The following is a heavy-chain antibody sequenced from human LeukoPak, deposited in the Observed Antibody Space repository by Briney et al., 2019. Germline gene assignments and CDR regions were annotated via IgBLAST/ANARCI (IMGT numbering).Heavy chain of an antibody. V-gene: IGHV3-23*01. CDR2: ISASGGST. Sequence: GGSLRLSCAASGFTLSTYVMSWVRQAPGKGLEWVSAISASGGSTYYADSVKGRFTISRDNSKNTLYLQMNSLRAEDTAVYYCANPGGYYDSSGYDYVDPWGQGTLVTVSS. CDR1: GFTLSTYV. D-gene: IGHD3-22*01. CDR3: ANPGGYYDSSGYDYVDP. J-gene: IGHJ5*02.